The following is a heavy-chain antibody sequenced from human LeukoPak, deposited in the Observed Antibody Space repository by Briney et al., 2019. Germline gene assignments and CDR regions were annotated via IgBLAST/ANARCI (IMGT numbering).Heavy chain of an antibody. V-gene: IGHV3-30*02. CDR3: ARDVRYSSSLGV. D-gene: IGHD6-13*01. CDR1: GFTFRDYG. J-gene: IGHJ6*04. CDR2: IRSDGSDK. Sequence: GGSLRLSCAASGFTFRDYGMHWVRRTPGKGLEWVAFIRSDGSDKYYADSVKGRFTISRDNAKNSLYLQMNSLRAEDTAVYYCARDVRYSSSLGVWGKGTTVTVSS.